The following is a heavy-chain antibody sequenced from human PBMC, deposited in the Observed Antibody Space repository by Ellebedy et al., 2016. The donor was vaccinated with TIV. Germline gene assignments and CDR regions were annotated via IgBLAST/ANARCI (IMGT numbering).Heavy chain of an antibody. CDR2: ISAYNGNT. CDR3: AKHKGGYYYYGMDV. CDR1: GYTFTSYG. J-gene: IGHJ6*02. Sequence: AASVKVSCKASGYTFTSYGISWVRQAPGQGLEWMGWISAYNGNTNYSQKLQGRVTMTTDKSTSTAYMELRSLRSDDTAVYYCAKHKGGYYYYGMDVWGQGTTVTVSS. V-gene: IGHV1-18*01. D-gene: IGHD3-16*01.